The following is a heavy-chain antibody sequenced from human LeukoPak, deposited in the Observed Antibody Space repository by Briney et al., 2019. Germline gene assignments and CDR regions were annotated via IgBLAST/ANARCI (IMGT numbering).Heavy chain of an antibody. CDR3: ANGGYSSSWIYYYYMEV. D-gene: IGHD6-13*01. CDR2: ISGSGGST. V-gene: IGHV3-23*01. Sequence: GGSLRLSCAASGFTFSSYAMSWVRQAPGKGLEWVSAISGSGGSTYYADSVKGRFTISRDNSKNTLYLQMNSLRAEDTAVYYCANGGYSSSWIYYYYMEVWGKGTTDTVSS. CDR1: GFTFSSYA. J-gene: IGHJ6*03.